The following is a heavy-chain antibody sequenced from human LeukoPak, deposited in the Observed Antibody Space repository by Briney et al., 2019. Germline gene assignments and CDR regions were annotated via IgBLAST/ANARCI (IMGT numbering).Heavy chain of an antibody. D-gene: IGHD3-16*01. CDR3: ARDWGSIKVITDY. V-gene: IGHV1-18*01. Sequence: ASVNVPCKATGYTFTSYGISWVRQAPGQGLEWVGWISSNSDNTNYAQKFQGRVTMTTDTSTSTAYMELRSLRSDDTAVYYCARDWGSIKVITDYWGQGTLVTVSS. J-gene: IGHJ4*02. CDR2: ISSNSDNT. CDR1: GYTFTSYG.